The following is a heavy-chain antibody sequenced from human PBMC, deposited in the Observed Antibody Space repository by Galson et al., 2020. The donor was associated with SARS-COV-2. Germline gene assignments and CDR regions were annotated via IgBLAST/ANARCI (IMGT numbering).Heavy chain of an antibody. D-gene: IGHD3-10*01. CDR3: AIRFGGLGYMDV. Sequence: GGSLRLSCAVSGFTFSNAWMIWVRQAPGKGLEWVGRIKRRIDGETTDYVASVKGRFIISRDDLKNTLYLHMNGPKTEDTGVYYCAIRFGGLGYMDVWGKGTTVTVSS. V-gene: IGHV3-15*01. J-gene: IGHJ6*03. CDR1: GFTFSNAW. CDR2: IKRRIDGETT.